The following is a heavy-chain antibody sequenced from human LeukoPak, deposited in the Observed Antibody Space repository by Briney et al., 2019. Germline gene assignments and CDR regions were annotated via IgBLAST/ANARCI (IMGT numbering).Heavy chain of an antibody. V-gene: IGHV3-48*01. CDR2: IDSSGSNI. D-gene: IGHD3-10*01. J-gene: IGHJ4*02. CDR1: GFTFSSYD. Sequence: PGGSLRLSCAASGFTFSSYDMNWVRQAPGKGLEWLSYIDSSGSNIYYADSVKGRFTISRDNAKASLFLQVHSLRAEDTAMYYCARENYYGSGSYDHWGQGTLVTVPS. CDR3: ARENYYGSGSYDH.